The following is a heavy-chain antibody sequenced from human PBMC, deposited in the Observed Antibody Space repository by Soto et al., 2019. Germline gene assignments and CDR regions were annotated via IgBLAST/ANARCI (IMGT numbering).Heavy chain of an antibody. CDR3: ARGVYGSSGDYFDY. V-gene: IGHV4-59*08. Sequence: QVQLQESGPGLMKPSETLSLTCTVSGGSMSGNYWSWIRQPPGKGLEWIGHIYDSGSTNYNPSLKSRDTLSVDTSKNQFSLTLSSVTAADTAVYYCARGVYGSSGDYFDYWGQGTLVTVSS. CDR2: IYDSGST. J-gene: IGHJ4*02. CDR1: GGSMSGNY. D-gene: IGHD6-13*01.